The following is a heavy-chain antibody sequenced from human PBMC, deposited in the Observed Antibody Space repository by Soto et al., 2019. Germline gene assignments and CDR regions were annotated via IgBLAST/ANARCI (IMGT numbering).Heavy chain of an antibody. Sequence: QVQLVQSGAEVKKPGSSVKVSCKASGGTFSSYTISWVRQAPGQGLEWMGRIIPILGIANYAQKFQGRVTITADKSTGTAYMELSSLRSEDSDAYYCARVGLLLWFGEGDYGMDVWGQGTTVTVS. CDR3: ARVGLLLWFGEGDYGMDV. D-gene: IGHD3-10*01. V-gene: IGHV1-69*02. CDR2: IIPILGIA. CDR1: GGTFSSYT. J-gene: IGHJ6*02.